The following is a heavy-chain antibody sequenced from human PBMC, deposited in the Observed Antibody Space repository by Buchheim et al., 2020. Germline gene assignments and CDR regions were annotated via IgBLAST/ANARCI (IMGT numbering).Heavy chain of an antibody. CDR1: GFTFSSYE. J-gene: IGHJ6*02. Sequence: EVQLVESGGGLVQPGGSLRLSCAASGFTFSSYEMNWVRQAPGKGLEWVSYISSSGSTIYYADSVKGRFTISRDNAKNSLYLQMNSLRAEDTAVYYCARELPALGYCTNGVCYPNGMDVWGQGTT. CDR2: ISSSGSTI. CDR3: ARELPALGYCTNGVCYPNGMDV. V-gene: IGHV3-48*03. D-gene: IGHD2-8*01.